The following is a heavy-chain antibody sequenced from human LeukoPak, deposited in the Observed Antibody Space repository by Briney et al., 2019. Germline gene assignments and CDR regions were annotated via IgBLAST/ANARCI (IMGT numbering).Heavy chain of an antibody. D-gene: IGHD1-26*01. Sequence: PGGSLRLSGAASGFTFSSYWMSWVRQAPGKGLEWVANIKQDGSEKYYVDSVKGRFTISRDNAKNSLYLQMNSLRAEDTAVYYCARRRYSGSSQHFDYWGQGTLVTVSS. CDR2: IKQDGSEK. CDR3: ARRRYSGSSQHFDY. J-gene: IGHJ4*02. CDR1: GFTFSSYW. V-gene: IGHV3-7*01.